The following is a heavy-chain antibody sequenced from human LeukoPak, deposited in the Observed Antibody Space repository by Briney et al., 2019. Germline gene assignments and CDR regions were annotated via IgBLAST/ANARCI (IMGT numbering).Heavy chain of an antibody. CDR1: GYIFSNYG. CDR2: ISVYNGDT. CDR3: ACRSPTFDAFDI. Sequence: GASVKVSCKASGYIFSNYGITWVRQAPGQGLEWMGWISVYNGDTNYAQKFQGRVTMTTDTSTSTAYMELRSLRSDDTAVYYCACRSPTFDAFDIWGQGTMVTVSS. J-gene: IGHJ3*02. V-gene: IGHV1-18*01.